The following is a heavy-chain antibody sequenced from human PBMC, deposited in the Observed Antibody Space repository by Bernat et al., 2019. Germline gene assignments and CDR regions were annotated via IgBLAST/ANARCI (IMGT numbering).Heavy chain of an antibody. Sequence: QVQLQESGPGLVKPSQTLSLTCTVSGGSISSGGYYWSWIRQHPGKGLEWIGYIYYSGSTYYNPSLKSRVTISVDTSKNQFSLKLSSVTAADTAVYYCARADGSGSYWNYYYYYMDVWGKGTTVTVSS. J-gene: IGHJ6*03. CDR2: IYYSGST. D-gene: IGHD3-10*01. V-gene: IGHV4-31*03. CDR3: ARADGSGSYWNYYYYYMDV. CDR1: GGSISSGGYY.